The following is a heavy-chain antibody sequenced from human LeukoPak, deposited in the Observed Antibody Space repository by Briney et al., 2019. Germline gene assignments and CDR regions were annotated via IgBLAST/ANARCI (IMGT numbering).Heavy chain of an antibody. CDR2: ISYDGSNK. CDR1: GFTFSSYA. J-gene: IGHJ4*02. CDR3: ARESSGWYGSDY. V-gene: IGHV3-30*04. D-gene: IGHD6-19*01. Sequence: GGSLRLSCAASGFTFSSYAMHWVRQAPGKGLEWVAVISYDGSNKYYADSVKGRFTISRDNSKNTPYLQMNSLRAEDTAVYYCARESSGWYGSDYWGQGTLVTVSS.